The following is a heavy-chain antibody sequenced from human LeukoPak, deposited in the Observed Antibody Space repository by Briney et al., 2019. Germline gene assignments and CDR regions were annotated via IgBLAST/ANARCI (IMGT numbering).Heavy chain of an antibody. Sequence: PSQTLSLTCTVSGGSISSGGYYWSWIRQHPGKGLEWIGYIYYSGSTYYNPSLKSRVTISVDTSKNQFSPKLSSVTAADTAVYYCARAFTAMAPLIDYWGQGTLVTVSS. J-gene: IGHJ4*02. CDR3: ARAFTAMAPLIDY. CDR2: IYYSGST. V-gene: IGHV4-31*03. D-gene: IGHD5-18*01. CDR1: GGSISSGGYY.